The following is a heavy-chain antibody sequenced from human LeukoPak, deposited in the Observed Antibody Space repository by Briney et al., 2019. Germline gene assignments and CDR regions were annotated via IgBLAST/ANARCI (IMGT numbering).Heavy chain of an antibody. Sequence: GESLKISCKASGYSFTPYWIGWVRQMPGKGLEWVGIVYPADSDTRYSPSFQGQVTISGDKSIRTAYLQWSSLKASDTAMYYCARHKRDSSGYFIDSWGQGTPVTVSS. J-gene: IGHJ4*02. D-gene: IGHD3-22*01. CDR3: ARHKRDSSGYFIDS. CDR2: VYPADSDT. CDR1: GYSFTPYW. V-gene: IGHV5-51*01.